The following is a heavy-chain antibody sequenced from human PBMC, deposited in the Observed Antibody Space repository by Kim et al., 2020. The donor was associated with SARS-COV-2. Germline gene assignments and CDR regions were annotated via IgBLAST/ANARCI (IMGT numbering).Heavy chain of an antibody. CDR3: ARFGDGYYYGSGITDV. V-gene: IGHV4-4*02. Sequence: SETLSLTCAVSGGSISSSNWWSWVRQPPGKGLEWIGEIYHSGSTNYNPSLKSRVTISVDKSKNQFSLKLSSVTAADTAVYYCARFGDGYYYGSGITDVWGQGTTVTVSS. CDR1: GGSISSSNW. CDR2: IYHSGST. D-gene: IGHD3-10*01. J-gene: IGHJ6*02.